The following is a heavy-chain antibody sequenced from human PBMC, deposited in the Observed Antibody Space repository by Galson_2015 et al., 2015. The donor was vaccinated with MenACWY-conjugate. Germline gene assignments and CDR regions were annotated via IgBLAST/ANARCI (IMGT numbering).Heavy chain of an antibody. Sequence: SVRLSCKASGYTFNSYAMHWVRQAPGQGLEWMSWINIDKGNTNYSECVKGRFSITRDTSVNTDYMELGGLRSEDTAVYYCARGGNGYLVVDWGQGTLVTVSS. CDR1: GYTFNSYA. CDR2: INIDKGNT. J-gene: IGHJ4*02. CDR3: ARGGNGYLVVD. V-gene: IGHV1-3*04. D-gene: IGHD2-8*01.